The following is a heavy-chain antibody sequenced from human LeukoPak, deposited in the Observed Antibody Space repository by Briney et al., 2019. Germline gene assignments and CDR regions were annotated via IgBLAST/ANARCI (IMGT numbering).Heavy chain of an antibody. CDR2: ISGSGGIT. CDR3: AKTYYYDSSGYYSGASDY. D-gene: IGHD3-22*01. Sequence: GGSLRLSCAASGFTFTDYAMSWVRQAPGKGLEWVSGISGSGGITYYADSVKGRFTISRDNSKNTLHLQMNSLRAEDTAVYYCAKTYYYDSSGYYSGASDYWGQGTLVTVSS. CDR1: GFTFTDYA. J-gene: IGHJ4*02. V-gene: IGHV3-23*01.